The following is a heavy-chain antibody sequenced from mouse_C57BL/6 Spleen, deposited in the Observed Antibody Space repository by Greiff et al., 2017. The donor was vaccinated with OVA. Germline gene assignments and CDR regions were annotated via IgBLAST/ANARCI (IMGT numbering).Heavy chain of an antibody. D-gene: IGHD3-2*02. J-gene: IGHJ2*01. CDR2: IYPGSGST. V-gene: IGHV1-55*01. CDR1: GYTFTSYW. Sequence: QVQLQQPGAELVKPGASVKMSCKASGYTFTSYWITWVKQRPGQGLEWIGDIYPGSGSTNYNEKFKSKATLTVDTSSSTAYMQLSSLTSEDSAVYYCARRAAQAIYFDYWGQGTTLTVSS. CDR3: ARRAAQAIYFDY.